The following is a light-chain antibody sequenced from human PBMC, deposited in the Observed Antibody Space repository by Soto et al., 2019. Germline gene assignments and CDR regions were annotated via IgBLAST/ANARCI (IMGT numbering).Light chain of an antibody. J-gene: IGLJ2*01. CDR1: SSNIGAGYD. V-gene: IGLV1-40*01. Sequence: QSVLTQPPSVSGAPGQRVTISCTGSSSNIGAGYDVPGYQQLPGTPPKLLIYGNSNRPSGVPDRFSGSKSGTSASLAITGLQAEDEADYYCQSYDSSLSGSVVFGGGTKLTVL. CDR3: QSYDSSLSGSVV. CDR2: GNS.